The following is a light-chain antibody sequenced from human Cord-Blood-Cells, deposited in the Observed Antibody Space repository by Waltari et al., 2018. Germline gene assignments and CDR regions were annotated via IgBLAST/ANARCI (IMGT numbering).Light chain of an antibody. J-gene: IGLJ2*01. CDR3: SSYTSSSTRV. Sequence: QSALTQPASVSGSPGQSITISCTGTSSAVGGYNYVSWYQQHPGKAPTLIIYAVSNRPSGFSNRFSGSKSGNTASLTISGLQAEDEADYYCSSYTSSSTRVFGGGTKLTVL. V-gene: IGLV2-14*01. CDR1: SSAVGGYNY. CDR2: AVS.